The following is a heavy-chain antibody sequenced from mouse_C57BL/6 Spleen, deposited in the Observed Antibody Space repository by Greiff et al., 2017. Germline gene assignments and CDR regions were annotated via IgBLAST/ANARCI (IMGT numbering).Heavy chain of an antibody. V-gene: IGHV5-17*01. CDR3: ARRGDYNSYAFSFDN. J-gene: IGHJ2*01. Sequence: EVMLVESGGGLVQPGGSLKLSCAASGFTFSDYGMHWVRQAPEKGLEWVAYISSGSSTIYYADTVKGRFTISRDNAKNTLFLQMTSLRSEDTTMYYCARRGDYNSYAFSFDNWGQCNPLPASS. CDR1: GFTFSDYG. CDR2: ISSGSSTI. D-gene: IGHD3-3*01.